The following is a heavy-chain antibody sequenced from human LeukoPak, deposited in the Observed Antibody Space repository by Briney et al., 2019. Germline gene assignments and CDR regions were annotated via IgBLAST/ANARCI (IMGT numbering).Heavy chain of an antibody. CDR3: ARVEDCSGGSCYLFDY. CDR1: GGSISSYY. V-gene: IGHV4-59*01. D-gene: IGHD2-15*01. CDR2: IYYSGST. J-gene: IGHJ4*02. Sequence: PSETLSLTCTVSGGSISSYYWSWIRQPPGKGLEWIGYIYYSGSTNYNPSLKSRVTISVDTSKNQFSLKLSSVTAADTAVYYCARVEDCSGGSCYLFDYWGQGTLVTVSS.